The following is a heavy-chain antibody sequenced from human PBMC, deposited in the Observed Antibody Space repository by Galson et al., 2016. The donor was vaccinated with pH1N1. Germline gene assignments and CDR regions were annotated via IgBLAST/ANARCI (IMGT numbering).Heavy chain of an antibody. CDR3: PRLKVVPPSRGLWFGP. V-gene: IGHV4-34*01. D-gene: IGHD2-15*01. CDR1: SESFSGYF. Sequence: ETLSLTCAVSSESFSGYFWSWIRQPPGQGLEGIGDISHSGGTMYNPSLKSRDTISLDTVKNLFSLILISVTDADTAVDFCPRLKVVPPSRGLWFGPWGQRTLVTVSS. J-gene: IGHJ5*02. CDR2: ISHSGGT.